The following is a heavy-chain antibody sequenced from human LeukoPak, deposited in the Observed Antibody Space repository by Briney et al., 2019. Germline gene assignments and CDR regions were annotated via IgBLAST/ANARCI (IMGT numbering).Heavy chain of an antibody. D-gene: IGHD3-9*01. CDR3: ARDREGRYTSFDY. Sequence: PGGSLRLSCAASGFTFSSYSMNWVRQAPGKGLEWVSSISSTSNYIYYADSVKGRFTISRDNAKNSLFLQMNSLRAEDTAVYYCARDREGRYTSFDYWGQGTLVTVSS. CDR1: GFTFSSYS. CDR2: ISSTSNYI. V-gene: IGHV3-21*06. J-gene: IGHJ4*02.